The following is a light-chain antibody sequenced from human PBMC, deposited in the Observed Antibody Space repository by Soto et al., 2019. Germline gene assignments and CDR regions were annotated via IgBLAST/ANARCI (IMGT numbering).Light chain of an antibody. CDR1: QSVGST. Sequence: EIVMTQSPATLSVSPGKRATLSCRASQSVGSTLAWYQQKPGQAPRLLIYGVYNRAAGVPARFSGSGSETEFTLTVSSLQSEDCAVYYCEQYNKWPITFGQGTRLEIK. J-gene: IGKJ5*01. CDR3: EQYNKWPIT. V-gene: IGKV3-15*01. CDR2: GVY.